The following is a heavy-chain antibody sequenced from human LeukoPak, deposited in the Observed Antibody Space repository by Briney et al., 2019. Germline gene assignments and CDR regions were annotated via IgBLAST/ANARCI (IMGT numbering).Heavy chain of an antibody. D-gene: IGHD7-27*01. Sequence: PSQTLSLTCAVSGGSISSGSYSWSWIRQPPGKGLEWIGYIYPRGSTYYNPSLKSRVILSLDKSANQFSLNLSSVTAADTAVYYCARFSPRAMGNFLDFWGQGTLVTVSS. J-gene: IGHJ4*02. CDR1: GGSISSGSYS. CDR3: ARFSPRAMGNFLDF. CDR2: IYPRGST. V-gene: IGHV4-30-2*01.